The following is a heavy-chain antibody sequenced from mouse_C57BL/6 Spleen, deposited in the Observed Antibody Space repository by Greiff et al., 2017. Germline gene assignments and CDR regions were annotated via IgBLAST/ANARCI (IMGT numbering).Heavy chain of an antibody. CDR2: IYPGDGDT. V-gene: IGHV1-80*01. CDR3: ARSSSVAWFAY. Sequence: VQVVESGAELVKPGASVKISCKASGYAFSSYWMNWVKQRPGKGLEWIGQIYPGDGDTNYNGKFKGKATLTADKSSSTAYMQLSSLTSEDSAVYFCARSSSVAWFAYWGQGTLVTVSA. J-gene: IGHJ3*01. CDR1: GYAFSSYW.